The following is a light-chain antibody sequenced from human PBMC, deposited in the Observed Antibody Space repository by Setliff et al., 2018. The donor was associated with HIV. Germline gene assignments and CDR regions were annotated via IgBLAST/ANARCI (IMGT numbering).Light chain of an antibody. CDR1: SSDVGGYNY. Sequence: QSVLTQPASVSGSPGQSITISCTGTSSDVGGYNYVSWYQHHPGKAPKLMIYEVSNRTSGVSNRFSGSKSGNTASLTISGLQAEDEADYYCSSYTGSTVVFGGGTKVTVL. CDR2: EVS. V-gene: IGLV2-14*01. J-gene: IGLJ2*01. CDR3: SSYTGSTVV.